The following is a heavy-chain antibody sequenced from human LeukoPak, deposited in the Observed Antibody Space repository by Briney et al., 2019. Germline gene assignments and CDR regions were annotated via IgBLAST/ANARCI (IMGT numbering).Heavy chain of an antibody. CDR1: GGSISSYY. CDR3: AREKGYYYDSSGYHPIDY. D-gene: IGHD3-22*01. J-gene: IGHJ4*02. CDR2: IYTSGST. Sequence: TTSETLSLTCTVSGGSISSYYWSWIRQPAGKGLEWIGRIYTSGSTNYNPSLKSRVTISVDTSKNQFSLKLSSVTAADTAVYYCAREKGYYYDSSGYHPIDYWGQGTLVTVSS. V-gene: IGHV4-4*07.